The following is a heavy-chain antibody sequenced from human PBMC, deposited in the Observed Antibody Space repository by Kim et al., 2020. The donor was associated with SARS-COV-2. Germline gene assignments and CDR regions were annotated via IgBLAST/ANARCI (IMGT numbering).Heavy chain of an antibody. CDR2: ISGSXGST. V-gene: IGHV3-23*01. CDR1: GFTFSSYA. D-gene: IGHD6-19*01. Sequence: GGSLRLSCAASGFTFSSYAMSWVRQAPGKGLEWVSAISGSXGSTXYADSVKGRFXISRDNSKNTLYLQXNSLRAXXTAVYYXXKXDTQWLATDYXYXYG. J-gene: IGHJ6*01. CDR3: XKXDTQWLATDYXYXYG.